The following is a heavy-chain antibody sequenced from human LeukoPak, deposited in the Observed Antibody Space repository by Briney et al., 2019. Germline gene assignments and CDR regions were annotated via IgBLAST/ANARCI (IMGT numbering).Heavy chain of an antibody. CDR2: INHSGST. D-gene: IGHD6-13*01. CDR3: ARGIAAAGTGHHDY. CDR1: GGSFSGYY. V-gene: IGHV4-34*01. Sequence: PSETLSLTCAVYGGSFSGYYWSWIRQPPGKGLEWIGEINHSGSTNYNPSLKSRVTISVDTSKNQFSPKLSSVTAADTAVYYCARGIAAAGTGHHDYWGQGTLVTVSS. J-gene: IGHJ4*02.